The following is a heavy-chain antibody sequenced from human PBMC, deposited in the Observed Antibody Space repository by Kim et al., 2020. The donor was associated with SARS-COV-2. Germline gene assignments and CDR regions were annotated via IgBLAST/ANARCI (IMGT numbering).Heavy chain of an antibody. Sequence: SETLSLTCTVSGGSISSYYWSWIRQPPGKGLEWFGYIYYSGSTNYNPSLKSRVTKSVDTSKNQFSLKLSSVTAADTAVYYCARGAYDSSGYYSVFPYYYYGMAIWGQGTTVTVSS. V-gene: IGHV4-59*01. CDR1: GGSISSYY. CDR3: ARGAYDSSGYYSVFPYYYYGMAI. J-gene: IGHJ6*01. D-gene: IGHD3-22*01. CDR2: IYYSGST.